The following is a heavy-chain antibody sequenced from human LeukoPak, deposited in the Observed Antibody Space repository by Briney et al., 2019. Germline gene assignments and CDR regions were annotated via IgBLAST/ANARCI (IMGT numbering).Heavy chain of an antibody. CDR3: ARDRGWCSGGSCYWLDP. V-gene: IGHV4-59*01. J-gene: IGHJ5*02. D-gene: IGHD2-15*01. CDR2: IYYSGST. CDR1: GGSISSYY. Sequence: SETLSLTCTVSGGSISSYYWSWIRQPPGKGLEWIGYIYYSGSTNYNPSLKSRVPISVDTSKNQFSLKLSSVTAADTAVYYCARDRGWCSGGSCYWLDPWGQGTLVTVSS.